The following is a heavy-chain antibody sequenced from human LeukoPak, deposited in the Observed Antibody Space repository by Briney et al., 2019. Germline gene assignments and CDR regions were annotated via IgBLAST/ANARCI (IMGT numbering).Heavy chain of an antibody. CDR1: GSTFRNYE. V-gene: IGHV3-48*03. J-gene: IGHJ4*02. D-gene: IGHD2-15*01. Sequence: GGSLRLSCAASGSTFRNYEMNRVRQAPGKGLEWVSYISSSGSPIYHADSVKGRFTISRDNAKNSLYLQMDSLRAEDTAVYYCAREASCSGGSCDHFDYWGQGTLVTVSS. CDR2: ISSSGSPI. CDR3: AREASCSGGSCDHFDY.